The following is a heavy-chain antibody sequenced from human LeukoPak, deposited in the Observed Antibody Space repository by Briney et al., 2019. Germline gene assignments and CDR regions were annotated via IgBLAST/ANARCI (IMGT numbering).Heavy chain of an antibody. D-gene: IGHD3-22*01. CDR2: IIPIVGTT. Sequence: SVKVSFKASGGTFSSYAFSWVRQAPGQGLEWMGGIIPIVGTTNYAQMFQGRVTITADESTSTAYMELSSLRSEDTAVYYCARGGYYYDSSGYSHLPDYWGQGTLVTVSA. V-gene: IGHV1-69*13. CDR1: GGTFSSYA. CDR3: ARGGYYYDSSGYSHLPDY. J-gene: IGHJ4*02.